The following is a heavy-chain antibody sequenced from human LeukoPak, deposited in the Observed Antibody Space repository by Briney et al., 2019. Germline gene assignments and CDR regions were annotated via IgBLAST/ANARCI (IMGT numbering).Heavy chain of an antibody. Sequence: ASVKVSCKASGYNFIVYYIHWLRQAPGHGLEWMGWIDPRTGDTHYAQQFRDRFSLTRDTSSSTAYVDLSRLTSDDTAIYFCAKDWEMRYWQGGFDSWGQGTLLTVSS. CDR1: GYNFIVYY. CDR2: IDPRTGDT. D-gene: IGHD2-15*01. V-gene: IGHV1-2*02. CDR3: AKDWEMRYWQGGFDS. J-gene: IGHJ4*02.